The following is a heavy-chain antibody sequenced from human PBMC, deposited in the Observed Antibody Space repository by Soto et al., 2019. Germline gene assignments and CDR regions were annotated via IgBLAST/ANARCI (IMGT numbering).Heavy chain of an antibody. J-gene: IGHJ4*02. CDR1: GGTFSSYA. V-gene: IGHV1-69*12. CDR3: ASHHVDTAMDLDY. Sequence: QVQLVQSGAEVKKPGSSVKVSCKASGGTFSSYAISWVRQAPGQGLEWMGGMIPIFGTANYAQKFQGRVTITADESTRTAYMEMSSLRSEDTAVYYCASHHVDTAMDLDYWGQGTLVTVSS. CDR2: MIPIFGTA. D-gene: IGHD5-18*01.